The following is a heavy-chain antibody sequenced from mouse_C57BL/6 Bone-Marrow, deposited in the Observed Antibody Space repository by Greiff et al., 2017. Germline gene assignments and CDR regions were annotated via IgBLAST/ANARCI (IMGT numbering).Heavy chain of an antibody. CDR3: ARLLTWFAY. V-gene: IGHV1-9*01. CDR2: ILPGSGST. CDR1: GYTFNGYW. Sequence: QVQLKESGAELMKPGASVKLSCKATGYTFNGYWIEWVKQRPGHGLEWIGEILPGSGSTNYNEKFKGKATFTADTSSNTAYMPLSSLTHANSAIYCCARLLTWFAYWGQGTLVTVSA. D-gene: IGHD2-12*01. J-gene: IGHJ3*01.